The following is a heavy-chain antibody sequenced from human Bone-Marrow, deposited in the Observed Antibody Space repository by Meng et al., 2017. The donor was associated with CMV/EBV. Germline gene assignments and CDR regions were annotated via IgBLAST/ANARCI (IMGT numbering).Heavy chain of an antibody. CDR2: IKSKTDGGTT. CDR3: ARAKPLITIFGVVIDAFDI. CDR1: GFTFSNAW. D-gene: IGHD3-3*01. Sequence: GESLKISCAASGFTFSNAWMSWVRQAPGKGLEWVGRIKSKTDGGTTDYAAPVKGRFTISRDDSKNTLYLQMNSLRAEDTAVYYCARAKPLITIFGVVIDAFDIWGQGTMVTVSS. J-gene: IGHJ3*02. V-gene: IGHV3-15*01.